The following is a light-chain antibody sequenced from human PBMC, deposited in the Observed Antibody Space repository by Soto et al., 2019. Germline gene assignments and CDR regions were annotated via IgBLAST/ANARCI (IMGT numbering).Light chain of an antibody. CDR2: AAS. J-gene: IGKJ4*01. V-gene: IGKV1-9*01. Sequence: DIQLTQSPSFLSASVGDRVTIACRASQGISSYLAWYQQQPGKAPKLLIYAASTLQRGVPSRFSGSGSGTEFTLTISSLQPEDFATYYRQQLNSYPTFGGGTKVEIK. CDR3: QQLNSYPT. CDR1: QGISSY.